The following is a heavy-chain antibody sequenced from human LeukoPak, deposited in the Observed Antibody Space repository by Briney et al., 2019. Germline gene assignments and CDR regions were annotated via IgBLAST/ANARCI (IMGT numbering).Heavy chain of an antibody. V-gene: IGHV3-23*01. Sequence: GGSLRLSCAASGFTFSIYAMSWVRQAPGKGLEWVSAISGSGGSTYYADSVKGRFTISRDNSKNTLYLQMNSLRAEDTAVYYSAKGKYYDFWSGYYNYMDVWGKGTTVTVSS. CDR3: AKGKYYDFWSGYYNYMDV. CDR1: GFTFSIYA. D-gene: IGHD3-3*01. J-gene: IGHJ6*03. CDR2: ISGSGGST.